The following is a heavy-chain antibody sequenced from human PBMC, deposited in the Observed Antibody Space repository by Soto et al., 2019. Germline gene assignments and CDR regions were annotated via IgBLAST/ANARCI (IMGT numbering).Heavy chain of an antibody. V-gene: IGHV1-8*01. Sequence: VQLVQSGAEVKKPGASVKVSCKASGYTSTRYDINWVRQATGQGLEWMGWMNPNSGNTGYAQKFQGRVTMTRNTSIGTAYMELSRLRAEDTAVYYCAFGRQWLFRGAFAILGQGTMGTVSS. D-gene: IGHD6-19*01. CDR2: MNPNSGNT. CDR3: AFGRQWLFRGAFAI. CDR1: GYTSTRYD. J-gene: IGHJ3*02.